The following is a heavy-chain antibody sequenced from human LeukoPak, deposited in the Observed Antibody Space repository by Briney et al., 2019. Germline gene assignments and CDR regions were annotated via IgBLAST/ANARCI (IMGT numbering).Heavy chain of an antibody. CDR2: IYYTGTT. V-gene: IGHV4-39*01. CDR1: GDSITTTSYY. Sequence: PSETLSLTCSVSGDSITTTSYYWGWIRQPPGKGLEWIGNIYYTGTTLYNPSLKDLVTVSADTSKSQFSLELTSVTAADTALYYCARMYGVFDYWGQGILVAVSS. CDR3: ARMYGVFDY. J-gene: IGHJ4*02. D-gene: IGHD2-8*01.